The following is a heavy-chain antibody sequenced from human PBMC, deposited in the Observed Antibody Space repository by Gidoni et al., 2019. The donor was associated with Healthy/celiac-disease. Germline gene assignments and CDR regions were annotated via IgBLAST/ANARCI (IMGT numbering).Heavy chain of an antibody. V-gene: IGHV3-33*01. J-gene: IGHJ4*02. CDR2: IWYDGSNK. D-gene: IGHD2-8*01. Sequence: QVQLVESGGGVVQPGRSLRLSCAASGFPFSSYGLHWVRQAPGKGLEWVAVIWYDGSNKYYADSVKGRFTISRDNSKNTLYLQMNSLRAEDTAVYYCARDAGMVYAIWVSAGTADYWGQGTLVTVSS. CDR3: ARDAGMVYAIWVSAGTADY. CDR1: GFPFSSYG.